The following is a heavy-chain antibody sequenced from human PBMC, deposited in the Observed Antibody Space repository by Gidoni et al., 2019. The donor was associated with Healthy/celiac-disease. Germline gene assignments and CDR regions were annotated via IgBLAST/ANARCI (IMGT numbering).Heavy chain of an antibody. Sequence: QVQLVQSGAEVKKPGASVKVSCKASGYTFTGYYMHWVRQAPGQGLEWMGWINPNSGGTNYAQKFQGRVTMTRDTSISTAYMELSRLRSDDTAVYYCARGPTRSYPRGRFDYWGQGTLVTVSS. V-gene: IGHV1-2*02. CDR3: ARGPTRSYPRGRFDY. CDR2: INPNSGGT. CDR1: GYTFTGYY. D-gene: IGHD3-16*02. J-gene: IGHJ4*02.